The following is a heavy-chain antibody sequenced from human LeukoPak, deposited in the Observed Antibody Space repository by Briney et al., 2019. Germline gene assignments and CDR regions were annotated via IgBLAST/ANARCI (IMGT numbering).Heavy chain of an antibody. J-gene: IGHJ4*02. V-gene: IGHV4-34*01. CDR1: GGSFSGYY. CDR2: INHSGST. D-gene: IGHD5-12*01. CDR3: AGQRRGGYDQYYFDY. Sequence: SETLSLTCAVYGGSFSGYYWSWIRQPPGKGLEWIGEINHSGSTNYNPSLKSRVTISVDTSKNQFSLKLSSVTVADTAVYYCAGQRRGGYDQYYFDYWGQGTLVTVSS.